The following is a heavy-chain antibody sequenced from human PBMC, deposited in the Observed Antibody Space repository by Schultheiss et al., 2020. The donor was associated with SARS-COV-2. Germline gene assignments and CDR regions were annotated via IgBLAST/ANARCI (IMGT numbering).Heavy chain of an antibody. D-gene: IGHD6-6*01. CDR2: ISAYNGNT. Sequence: ASVKVSCKASGYTFTSYGISWVRQAPGQGLEWMGWISAYNGNTNYAQKLLGRVTMTTDTSTSTAYMELRSPRSDDTAVYYCARDGIAARPPDYYYYGMDVWGQGTTVTVSS. J-gene: IGHJ6*02. V-gene: IGHV1-18*01. CDR1: GYTFTSYG. CDR3: ARDGIAARPPDYYYYGMDV.